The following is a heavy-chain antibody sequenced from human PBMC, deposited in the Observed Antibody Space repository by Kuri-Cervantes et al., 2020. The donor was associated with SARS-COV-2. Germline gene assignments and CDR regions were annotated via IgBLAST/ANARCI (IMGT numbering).Heavy chain of an antibody. J-gene: IGHJ4*02. CDR3: ARERAGYCSGGSCYRGGRFDY. D-gene: IGHD2-15*01. CDR2: ISSSSSYI. V-gene: IGHV3-21*01. Sequence: GGSLRLSCAASGFTFSSYSMNWVRQAPGKGLEWVSSISSSSSYIYYADSVKGRLTISRDNAKNSLYLQMNSLRAEDTAVYYCARERAGYCSGGSCYRGGRFDYWGQGTLVTVSS. CDR1: GFTFSSYS.